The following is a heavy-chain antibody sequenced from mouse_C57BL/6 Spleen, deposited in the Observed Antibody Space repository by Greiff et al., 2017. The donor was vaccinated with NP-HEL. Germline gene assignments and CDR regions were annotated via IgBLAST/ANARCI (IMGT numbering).Heavy chain of an antibody. CDR2: IDPSDSYT. CDR1: GYTFTSYW. CDR3: AMRGSTVDYAMDY. J-gene: IGHJ4*01. V-gene: IGHV1-69*01. Sequence: VKLQQPGAELVMPGASVKLSCKASGYTFTSYWMHWVKQRPGQGLEWIGEIDPSDSYTNYNQKFKGKSTLTVDKSSSTAYMQLSSLTSEDSAVYYCAMRGSTVDYAMDYWGQGTSVTVSS. D-gene: IGHD1-1*01.